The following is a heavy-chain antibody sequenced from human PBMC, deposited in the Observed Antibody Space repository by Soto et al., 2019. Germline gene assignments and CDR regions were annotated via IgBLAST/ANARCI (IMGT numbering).Heavy chain of an antibody. J-gene: IGHJ4*02. CDR1: GFTFSSYG. Sequence: QVQLVESGGGVVQPGRSLRLSCAASGFTFSSYGMHWVRQAPGKGLEWVAVISYDGSNKYYADSVKGRFTISRDNSKNTLYLQMNSLGAEDTAVYYCVTYENGGSYRFKCWGQGTLVTVSS. D-gene: IGHD2-8*01. V-gene: IGHV3-30*03. CDR2: ISYDGSNK. CDR3: VTYENGGSYRFKC.